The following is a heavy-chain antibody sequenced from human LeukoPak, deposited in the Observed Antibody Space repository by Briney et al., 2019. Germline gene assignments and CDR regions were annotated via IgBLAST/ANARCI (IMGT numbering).Heavy chain of an antibody. CDR3: ARGPRPLRVVAATGPLGY. J-gene: IGHJ4*02. CDR1: GYTFTSYD. D-gene: IGHD2-15*01. V-gene: IGHV1-8*01. Sequence: ASVKVSCKASGYTFTSYDINWVRQATGQGLEWMGWMNPSSGNTGYAQKFQGRVTMTRNTSISTAYMELSSLRSEDTAVYYCARGPRPLRVVAATGPLGYWGQGTLVTVSS. CDR2: MNPSSGNT.